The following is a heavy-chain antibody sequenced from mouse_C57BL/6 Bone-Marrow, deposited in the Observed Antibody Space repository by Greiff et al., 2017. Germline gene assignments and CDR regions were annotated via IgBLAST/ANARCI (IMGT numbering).Heavy chain of an antibody. V-gene: IGHV1-69*01. D-gene: IGHD5-1*01. J-gene: IGHJ3*01. CDR3: ARYPAY. Sequence: VQLQQPGAELVMPGASVKLSCKASGYTFTSYWMHWVKQRPGQGLEWIGEIDPSDSYTNYNQKFKGKSTLTVDKSSSTAYMQLSSLTSEDSAVYYCARYPAYWGQGTLVTVSA. CDR1: GYTFTSYW. CDR2: IDPSDSYT.